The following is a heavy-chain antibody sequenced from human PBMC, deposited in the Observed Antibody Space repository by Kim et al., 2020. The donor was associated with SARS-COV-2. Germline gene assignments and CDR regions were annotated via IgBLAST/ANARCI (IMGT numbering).Heavy chain of an antibody. Sequence: SETLSLTCIVSGGSISSYYWSWIRQPPGKGLEWIGYMYNGGSAHYNPSLKSRVTISIETSKNQFSLKLSSVTAADTAVYYCARGYVAGNPWGDDAFDIWGQGTMVTVSS. V-gene: IGHV4-59*13. J-gene: IGHJ3*02. CDR3: ARGYVAGNPWGDDAFDI. D-gene: IGHD3-16*01. CDR1: GGSISSYY. CDR2: MYNGGSA.